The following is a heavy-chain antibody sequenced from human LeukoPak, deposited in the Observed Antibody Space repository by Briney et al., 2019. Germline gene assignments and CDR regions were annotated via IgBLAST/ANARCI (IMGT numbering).Heavy chain of an antibody. CDR1: GYTFTSYG. J-gene: IGHJ4*02. D-gene: IGHD3-22*01. V-gene: IGHV1-18*01. CDR3: ARGYAADYYDSSGPMGY. Sequence: ASAKVSCKASGYTFTSYGISWVRQAPGQGLEWMGWISAYNGNTNYAQKLQGRVTMTTDTSTSTAYMELRSLRSDDTAVYYCARGYAADYYDSSGPMGYWGQGTLVTVSS. CDR2: ISAYNGNT.